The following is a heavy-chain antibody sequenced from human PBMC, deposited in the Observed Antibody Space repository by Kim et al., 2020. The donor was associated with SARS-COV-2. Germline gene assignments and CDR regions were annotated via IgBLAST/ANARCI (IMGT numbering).Heavy chain of an antibody. V-gene: IGHV3-53*01. CDR1: GFTVSSNY. J-gene: IGHJ6*01. D-gene: IGHD3-16*01. CDR3: ARGGTKTDEWGEYYDYGM. CDR2: IYSGGKT. Sequence: GGSLRLSCAASGFTVSSNYMNWVRQAPGKGLEWVSDIYSGGKTQYADSVKGRVTISRDNSKNTLYLQMNSLRAADSAVYYCARGGTKTDEWGEYYDYGM.